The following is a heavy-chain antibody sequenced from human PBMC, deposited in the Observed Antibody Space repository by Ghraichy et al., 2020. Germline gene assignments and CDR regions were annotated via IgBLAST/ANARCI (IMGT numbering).Heavy chain of an antibody. J-gene: IGHJ4*02. Sequence: GSLRLSCAASGFTFSSYAMSWVRQAPGKGLEWVSAIRGSGGTTYYADSVKGRFTISRDNSKTTLYLQMNSLRAEDTAVYYCAKDRGDRYSYGSGSSLQGPIDYWGQGTLVTVSP. V-gene: IGHV3-23*01. D-gene: IGHD3-10*01. CDR3: AKDRGDRYSYGSGSSLQGPIDY. CDR2: IRGSGGTT. CDR1: GFTFSSYA.